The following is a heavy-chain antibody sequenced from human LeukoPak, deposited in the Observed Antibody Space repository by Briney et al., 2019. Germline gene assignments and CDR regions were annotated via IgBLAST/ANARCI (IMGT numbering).Heavy chain of an antibody. V-gene: IGHV4-34*01. CDR1: RESFTGYY. D-gene: IGHD6-19*01. Sequence: SETLSLTSAVYRESFTGYYWTWTRHPPRKGLDWIGEIDHSGSTNYNPSLKSRVTISVDTSKNQFSLKLSSVTAADTGVYYCARVRSSGRIDHWGQGSLVTVSS. J-gene: IGHJ4*02. CDR2: IDHSGST. CDR3: ARVRSSGRIDH.